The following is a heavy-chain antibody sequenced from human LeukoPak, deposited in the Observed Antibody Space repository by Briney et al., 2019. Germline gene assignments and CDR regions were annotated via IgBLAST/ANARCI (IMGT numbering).Heavy chain of an antibody. D-gene: IGHD2-2*01. CDR3: AKDRIRYCSSTSCAKPFDY. CDR1: GFTFCGCA. CDR2: ISGSGGST. Sequence: GGSLRLSCAASGFTFCGCAVSWVRQAPGQGLEWVSAISGSGGSTYYADSVKGRFTISRDNSKNTLYLQMNSLRAEDTAVYYCAKDRIRYCSSTSCAKPFDYWGEGTLVTVSS. J-gene: IGHJ4*02. V-gene: IGHV3-23*01.